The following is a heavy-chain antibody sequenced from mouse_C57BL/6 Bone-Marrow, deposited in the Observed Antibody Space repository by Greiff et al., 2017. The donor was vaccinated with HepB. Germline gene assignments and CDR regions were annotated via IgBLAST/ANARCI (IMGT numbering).Heavy chain of an antibody. CDR3: ARITTVVAGGY. D-gene: IGHD1-1*01. Sequence: VKLMESGPELVKPGASVKISCKASGYAFSSSWMNWVKQRPGKGLEWIGRIYPGDGDTNYNGKFKGKATLTADKSSSTAYMQLSSLTSEDSAVYFCARITTVVAGGYWGQGTTLTVSS. V-gene: IGHV1-82*01. J-gene: IGHJ2*01. CDR1: GYAFSSSW. CDR2: IYPGDGDT.